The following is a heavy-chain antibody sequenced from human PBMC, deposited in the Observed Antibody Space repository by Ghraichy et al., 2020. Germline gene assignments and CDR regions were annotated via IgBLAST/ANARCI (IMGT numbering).Heavy chain of an antibody. CDR1: GFTFSSYA. CDR3: AKDLRGYSSSWPIIEYFQH. D-gene: IGHD6-13*01. Sequence: GGSLRLSCAASGFTFSSYAMSWVRQAPGKGLEWVSTICGSGGRTYYADSEKGRFTISRDYSKNTLYLQMNSLRAEDTAVYYCAKDLRGYSSSWPIIEYFQHWGQGTLVTVSS. J-gene: IGHJ1*01. V-gene: IGHV3-23*01. CDR2: ICGSGGRT.